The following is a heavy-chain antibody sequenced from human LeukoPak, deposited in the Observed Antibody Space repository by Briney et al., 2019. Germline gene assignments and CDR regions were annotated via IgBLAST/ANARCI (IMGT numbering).Heavy chain of an antibody. D-gene: IGHD1-26*01. CDR2: ISYDGSNK. Sequence: GGSLRLSCAASGFTFSSYGMHWVRQAPGKGLEWVAVISYDGSNKYYADSVKGRFTISRDNSKNTLYLQMNSLRAEDTAVYYCAKAASGSYLFDYWGQGTLVTVSS. V-gene: IGHV3-30*18. CDR1: GFTFSSYG. J-gene: IGHJ4*02. CDR3: AKAASGSYLFDY.